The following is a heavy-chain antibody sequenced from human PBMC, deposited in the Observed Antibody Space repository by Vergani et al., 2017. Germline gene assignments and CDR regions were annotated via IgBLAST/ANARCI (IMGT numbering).Heavy chain of an antibody. CDR2: IIPILGIA. D-gene: IGHD1-26*01. CDR1: GGTFSSYT. V-gene: IGHV1-69*02. Sequence: QVQLVQSGAEVKKPGSSVKVSCKASGGTFSSYTISWVRQAPGQGLEWMGRIIPILGIANYAQKFQGRVTITADKSTSTAYMELSSLRSEDTAVYYCARVRGGSGSYWXFDLWGRGTLVTVSS. CDR3: ARVRGGSGSYWXFDL. J-gene: IGHJ2*01.